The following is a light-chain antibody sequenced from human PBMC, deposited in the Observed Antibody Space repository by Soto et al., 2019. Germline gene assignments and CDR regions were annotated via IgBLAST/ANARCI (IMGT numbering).Light chain of an antibody. CDR3: QQSYRSPYT. J-gene: IGKJ2*01. CDR1: QSINIY. Sequence: IQLTQSPSSLSASVGDRVTLTCRASQSINIYLNWYQQKPGKAPTLLIYAASSLQSGVPSRFSGGGSRTDFTRTISSLQTEDFATYYCQQSYRSPYTFGQGTKLEI. CDR2: AAS. V-gene: IGKV1-39*01.